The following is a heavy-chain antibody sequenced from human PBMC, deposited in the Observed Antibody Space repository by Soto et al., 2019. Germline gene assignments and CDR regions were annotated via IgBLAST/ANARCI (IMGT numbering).Heavy chain of an antibody. CDR1: GGSISSGGYY. CDR3: ARDQRQSSGYSFDY. D-gene: IGHD3-22*01. V-gene: IGHV4-31*03. J-gene: IGHJ4*02. CDR2: IYYSGST. Sequence: PSETLSLTCTVSGGSISSGGYYWSWIRQHPGKGLEWIGYIYYSGSTYYNPSLKSRVTISVDTSKNQFSLKLSSVTAADTAVYYCARDQRQSSGYSFDYWGQGTLVTAPQ.